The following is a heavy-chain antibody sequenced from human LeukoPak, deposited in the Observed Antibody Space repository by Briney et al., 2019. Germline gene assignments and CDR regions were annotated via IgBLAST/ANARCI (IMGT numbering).Heavy chain of an antibody. Sequence: PSETLSLTCTVSGGFIRSYYWNWIRQPPGKGLEWIGYIYDSGSTNYNPSLTSRVTISVDMSKNQFSLKVSSVTAADTAVYYCARDYAGSSSWNWFDPWGQGTLVTVSS. CDR1: GGFIRSYY. V-gene: IGHV4-59*01. J-gene: IGHJ5*02. CDR2: IYDSGST. D-gene: IGHD6-13*01. CDR3: ARDYAGSSSWNWFDP.